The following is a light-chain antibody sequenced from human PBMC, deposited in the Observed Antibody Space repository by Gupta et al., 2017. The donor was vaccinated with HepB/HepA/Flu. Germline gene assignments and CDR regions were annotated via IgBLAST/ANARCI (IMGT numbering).Light chain of an antibody. Sequence: QSALTQPASVSGSPGQSITISCTGTSSDFGDYNYVSWYQQYPGKAPKLLIYHVSNRRSGVADRFSGSKSGNTASLTISGLQADDEADYYCNSFTTTTNLVVFGGGTKVTVL. V-gene: IGLV2-14*03. CDR1: SSDFGDYNY. J-gene: IGLJ2*01. CDR2: HVS. CDR3: NSFTTTTNLVV.